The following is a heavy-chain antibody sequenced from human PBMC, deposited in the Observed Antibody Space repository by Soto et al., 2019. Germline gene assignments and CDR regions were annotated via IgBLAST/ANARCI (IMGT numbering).Heavy chain of an antibody. CDR2: IIPMFGTA. Sequence: QVQLVQSGAEVKKPESSVKVSCKAPGGTFSTYAISWVRQAPGQGLEWMGGIIPMFGTANYAQRFQDRVTITADETTNTVYMVLRSLSSEGTDVYSCASGIQGWLRRINGGYTGWGHGTAVTASS. CDR3: ASGIQGWLRRINGGYTG. CDR1: GGTFSTYA. D-gene: IGHD5-12*01. J-gene: IGHJ4*01. V-gene: IGHV1-69*12.